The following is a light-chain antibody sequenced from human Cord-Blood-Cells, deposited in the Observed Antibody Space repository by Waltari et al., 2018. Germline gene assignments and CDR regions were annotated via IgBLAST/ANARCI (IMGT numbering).Light chain of an antibody. J-gene: IGKJ3*01. CDR2: VAS. Sequence: EIVLTQSPGTLSSSLGDRATLSCRASQGVSSRYLALYQQKLGHAPRHLIYVASSRATGIPHRFSGSGSGTDFTLTISSLEAEDFAVYYYQQYGSSPTFGPGTKVEIK. CDR3: QQYGSSPT. CDR1: QGVSSRY. V-gene: IGKV3-20*01.